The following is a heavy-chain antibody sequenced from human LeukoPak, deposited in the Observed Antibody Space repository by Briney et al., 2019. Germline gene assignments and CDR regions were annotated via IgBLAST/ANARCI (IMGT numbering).Heavy chain of an antibody. J-gene: IGHJ6*02. CDR1: GGSISSGGYY. D-gene: IGHD6-13*01. CDR3: ARGKSEAAADYYYYGMDV. V-gene: IGHV4-31*03. Sequence: SQTLSLTCTVSGGSISSGGYYWSWLRQHPGKGLEWVGYIYYSGSTYYNPSLKSRVTISVDTSKNQFSLKLSSVTAADTAVYYCARGKSEAAADYYYYGMDVWGQGTTVTVSS. CDR2: IYYSGST.